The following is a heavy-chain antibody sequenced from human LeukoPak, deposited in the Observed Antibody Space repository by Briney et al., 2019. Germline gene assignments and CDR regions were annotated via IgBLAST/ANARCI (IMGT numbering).Heavy chain of an antibody. Sequence: GGSLRLSCAASGFIFSDYYMSWIRQAPGKGLEWIPYISTTGSTIYYADSVRGRFTISRDNAKNSLYLQVISLRAEDTAVYYCARDPPAAAAFDYWGQGTLVTVSS. CDR2: ISTTGSTI. D-gene: IGHD6-13*01. CDR3: ARDPPAAAAFDY. CDR1: GFIFSDYY. V-gene: IGHV3-11*01. J-gene: IGHJ4*02.